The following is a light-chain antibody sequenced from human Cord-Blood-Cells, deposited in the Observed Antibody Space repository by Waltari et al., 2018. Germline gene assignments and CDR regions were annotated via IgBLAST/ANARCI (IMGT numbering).Light chain of an antibody. Sequence: DIQMTQSPSSLSASVGDRVTITCRASQRISSYLNWYQQKPGKAPKLLIYASSNLQSGVPSRFSGSGSGTDFTLTISSLEPEDFATYYCQQRYSSPYTFGQGTKLEIK. CDR2: ASS. J-gene: IGKJ2*01. V-gene: IGKV1-39*01. CDR3: QQRYSSPYT. CDR1: QRISSY.